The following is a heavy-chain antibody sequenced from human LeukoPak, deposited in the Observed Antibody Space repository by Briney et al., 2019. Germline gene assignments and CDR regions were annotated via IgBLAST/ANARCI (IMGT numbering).Heavy chain of an antibody. CDR2: IISSAGST. Sequence: GGSLRLSCTVSGLTFGDYAMSWVRQAPGKGLEWVSHIISSAGSTDYADSVKGRFTISRDNSENTLYLQMTSLRAEDTAVYYCAKSAPSKYWGQGTLVTVSS. V-gene: IGHV3-23*01. CDR1: GLTFGDYA. J-gene: IGHJ4*02. D-gene: IGHD4-11*01. CDR3: AKSAPSKY.